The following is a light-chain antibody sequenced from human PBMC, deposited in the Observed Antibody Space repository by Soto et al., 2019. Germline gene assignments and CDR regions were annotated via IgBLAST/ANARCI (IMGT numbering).Light chain of an antibody. Sequence: SYELTQAPSVSVAPGKTARITCGGSNIGSKSVHWYQQKPGQAPVLVIYYDDDRPSGIPERFSGSNSGFTATLTISRVEAGDEADYYCQVWDSDSDHSGVFGGGTKLTV. V-gene: IGLV3-21*04. J-gene: IGLJ3*02. CDR1: NIGSKS. CDR3: QVWDSDSDHSGV. CDR2: YDD.